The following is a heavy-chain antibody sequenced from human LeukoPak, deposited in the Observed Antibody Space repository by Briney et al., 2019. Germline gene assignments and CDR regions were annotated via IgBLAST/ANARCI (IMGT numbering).Heavy chain of an antibody. D-gene: IGHD1-1*01. CDR2: IKSKTDGETT. V-gene: IGHV3-15*07. Sequence: PGGSLRPSCAASGLTFNNAWMNWVRQAPGKGLEWVGRIKSKTDGETTDYAAFVRGRFTISRDDSKNTLYLQMNSLKAEDTAVYYCTGWKNYWGQGTLVTVSS. CDR3: TGWKNY. J-gene: IGHJ4*02. CDR1: GLTFNNAW.